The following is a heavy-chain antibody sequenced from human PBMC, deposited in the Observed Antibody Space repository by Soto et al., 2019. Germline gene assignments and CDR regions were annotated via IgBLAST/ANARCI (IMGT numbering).Heavy chain of an antibody. J-gene: IGHJ4*02. V-gene: IGHV3-21*01. CDR3: ARVAY. CDR2: ISSGSSDT. Sequence: GVSLRYSCQSAEGTCSCVSMNWVRQVPGKGLEWVASISSGSSDTWYADSVKGRFIISRDNAQNSLFLQMNTLRPEATAMYYCARVAYWGPRTQFTV. CDR1: EGTCSCVS.